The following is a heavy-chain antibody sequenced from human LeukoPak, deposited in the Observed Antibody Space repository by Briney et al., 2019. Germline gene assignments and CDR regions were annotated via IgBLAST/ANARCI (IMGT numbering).Heavy chain of an antibody. V-gene: IGHV3-30-3*01. CDR1: GFTFSSYA. Sequence: GGSLRLSCAASGFTFSSYAMHWVRQAPGKGLEWVAVISYDGSNKYYADSVKGRFTISRDNSKNTLYLQMNSLRAEDTAVYYCCGVAPYYMDVWGKGTTVTVSS. J-gene: IGHJ6*03. CDR3: CGVAPYYMDV. D-gene: IGHD1-26*01. CDR2: ISYDGSNK.